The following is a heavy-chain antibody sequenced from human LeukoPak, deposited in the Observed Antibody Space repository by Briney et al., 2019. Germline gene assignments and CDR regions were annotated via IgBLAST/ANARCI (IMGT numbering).Heavy chain of an antibody. Sequence: GGSLRLSCAASGFTFTTYALSWVRQAPGKGLEWVSSITGSGSSTYYADSVKGRFTTSRDNSKNTLYLQMNSLRAEDTAVYYCAKDASSSWRWGAFDIWGQGTMVTVSS. D-gene: IGHD6-13*01. V-gene: IGHV3-23*01. CDR3: AKDASSSWRWGAFDI. CDR1: GFTFTTYA. CDR2: ITGSGSST. J-gene: IGHJ3*02.